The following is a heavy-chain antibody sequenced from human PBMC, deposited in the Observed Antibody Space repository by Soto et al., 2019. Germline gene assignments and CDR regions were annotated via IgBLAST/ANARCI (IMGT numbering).Heavy chain of an antibody. CDR3: ARELLYYDSSGYSWDDAFDI. CDR2: IYQSGST. V-gene: IGHV4-30-2*01. CDR1: GGSLSSSTYS. D-gene: IGHD3-22*01. J-gene: IGHJ3*02. Sequence: QLQLQESGSRLVKPSQTLSLTCAVSGGSLSSSTYSWSWIRQTPGKGLEWLGSIYQSGSTYYNPSLKSRLTLSLDRPKNQISLKLTSVTAADTAVYYCARELLYYDSSGYSWDDAFDIWGQGTMVTVSS.